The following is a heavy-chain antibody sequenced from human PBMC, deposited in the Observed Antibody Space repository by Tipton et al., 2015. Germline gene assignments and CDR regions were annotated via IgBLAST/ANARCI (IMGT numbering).Heavy chain of an antibody. D-gene: IGHD5-24*01. V-gene: IGHV4-34*01. CDR1: GGSLSGYY. J-gene: IGHJ6*02. CDR3: ARDLEHGMDV. CDR2: INHSGST. Sequence: TLSLTCAVYGGSLSGYYWSWIRQPPGKGLEWIGEINHSGSTNYNPSLKSRVTISVDTSKNQFSLTLNSVAAADTAVYYCARDLEHGMDVWGHGTTVTVSS.